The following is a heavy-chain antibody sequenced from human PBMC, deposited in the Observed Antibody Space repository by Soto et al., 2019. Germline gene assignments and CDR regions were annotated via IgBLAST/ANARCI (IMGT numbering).Heavy chain of an antibody. CDR2: IYYSGST. CDR1: GGSISSGDYY. Sequence: PSETLSLTCTVSGGSISSGDYYWSWIRQPPGKGLEWIGYIYYSGSTYYNPSLKSRVTISVDTSKNQFSLKLSSVTAADTAVYYCAREAYYYDSSGYQQYFDYWGQGTLVTVSS. D-gene: IGHD3-22*01. V-gene: IGHV4-30-4*01. J-gene: IGHJ4*02. CDR3: AREAYYYDSSGYQQYFDY.